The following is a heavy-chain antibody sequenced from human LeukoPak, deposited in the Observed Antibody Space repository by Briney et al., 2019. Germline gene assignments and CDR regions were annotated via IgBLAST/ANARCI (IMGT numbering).Heavy chain of an antibody. CDR1: GFTFSSYA. D-gene: IGHD6-13*01. V-gene: IGHV3-30*04. J-gene: IGHJ5*02. CDR2: ISYDGSNK. CDR3: ASVHFDFPYSSSWYTGNSFDP. Sequence: PGRSLRLSCAASGFTFSSYAMHWVRQAPGEGLEWVAVISYDGSNKYYADSVKGRFTISRDNSKNTLYLQMNSLRAEDTAVYYCASVHFDFPYSSSWYTGNSFDPWGQGTLVTVSS.